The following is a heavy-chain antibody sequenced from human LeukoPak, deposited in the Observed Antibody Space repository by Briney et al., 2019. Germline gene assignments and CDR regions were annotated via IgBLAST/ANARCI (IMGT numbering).Heavy chain of an antibody. D-gene: IGHD3-22*01. CDR3: ARDGDDSSGYYGDY. J-gene: IGHJ4*02. V-gene: IGHV3-7*01. Sequence: PGGSLRLSCAASGFTFSSYWMSWVRQAPEKGLGWVANIRQDGSEEFYVDSVKGRFTISRDNAKNSLYLQMNSLRAEDTAVYYCARDGDDSSGYYGDYWGQGTLVTVSS. CDR1: GFTFSSYW. CDR2: IRQDGSEE.